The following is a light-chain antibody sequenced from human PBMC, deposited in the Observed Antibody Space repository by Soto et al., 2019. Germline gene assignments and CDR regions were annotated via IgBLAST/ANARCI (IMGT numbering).Light chain of an antibody. CDR3: QQYGSSRLT. V-gene: IGKV3-20*01. Sequence: EIVLTQSPGTPSLSPGERATLSCRASQSVSSSYLAWYQQKPGQAPSLLIYGASSRATGIPDRFSGSGSGTDFTLTISRLEPEDFAVYYCQQYGSSRLTFGQGTKVEIK. CDR2: GAS. CDR1: QSVSSSY. J-gene: IGKJ1*01.